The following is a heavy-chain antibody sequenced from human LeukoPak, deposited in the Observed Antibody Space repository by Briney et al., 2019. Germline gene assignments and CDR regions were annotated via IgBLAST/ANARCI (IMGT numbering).Heavy chain of an antibody. J-gene: IGHJ6*03. D-gene: IGHD2-2*01. CDR2: IYSGGST. V-gene: IGHV3-53*01. CDR3: ARVFTLVVPAAQPTLYYYYYMDV. Sequence: GGSLRLSCAASGFSVSSNYMSWVRQAPGKGLEWVSVIYSGGSTYYADSVKGRFTTSRDNSKNTLYLQMNSLRAEDTAVYYCARVFTLVVPAAQPTLYYYYYMDVWGKGTTVTVSS. CDR1: GFSVSSNY.